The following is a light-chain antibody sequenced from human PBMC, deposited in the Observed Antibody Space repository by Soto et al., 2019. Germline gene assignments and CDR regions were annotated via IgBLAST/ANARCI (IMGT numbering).Light chain of an antibody. V-gene: IGKV3D-15*01. CDR1: QSAGNF. Sequence: DIVMTQSPATQSVSPGETAFLSCRASQSAGNFLAWYQQKPGQAPRLLIYYISTRATGIPARFSGSGSGTEFTLASNSLQPEGSADYNSVQDNQSSLCFGEGTRLEIK. CDR3: VQDNQSSLC. J-gene: IGKJ5*01. CDR2: YIS.